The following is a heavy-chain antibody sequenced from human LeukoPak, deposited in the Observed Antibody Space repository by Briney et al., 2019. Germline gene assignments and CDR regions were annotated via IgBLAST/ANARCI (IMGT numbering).Heavy chain of an antibody. CDR2: IYTSGST. D-gene: IGHD2-2*01. V-gene: IGHV4-4*07. J-gene: IGHJ4*02. CDR1: GGYISSYY. CDR3: ARGYCSSTSCYFFDY. Sequence: SETLSLTCTVSGGYISSYYWSWLRQPAGKGLEWIGRIYTSGSTNYNPSLKSRVTMSVDTSKSQFSLKLSSVTAADTAVYYCARGYCSSTSCYFFDYWGQGTLVTVSS.